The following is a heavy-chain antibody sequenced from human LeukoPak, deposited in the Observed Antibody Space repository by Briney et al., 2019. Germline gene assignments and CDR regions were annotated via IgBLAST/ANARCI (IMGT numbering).Heavy chain of an antibody. CDR2: ISGSGGST. Sequence: GGSLRLSCAASGFTFSSYWMSWVRQAPGKGLEWVSAISGSGGSTYYADSVKGRFTISRDNSKNTLYLQMNSLRAEDTAVYYCARDSGSYLNDYWGQGTLVTVSS. CDR3: ARDSGSYLNDY. V-gene: IGHV3-23*01. D-gene: IGHD1-26*01. J-gene: IGHJ4*02. CDR1: GFTFSSYW.